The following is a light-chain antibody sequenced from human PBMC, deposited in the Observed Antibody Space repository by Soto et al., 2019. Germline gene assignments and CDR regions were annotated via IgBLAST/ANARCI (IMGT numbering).Light chain of an antibody. CDR2: TSS. CDR1: QDITNE. Sequence: IQMTQSPSSLSASVGDRVTITCRASQDITNELGWYQQKAGEAPKLLISTSSTLQSGVPSRFSGSGSGTYFTLTISSLQPEDFATYYCLQDFNYPRTFGQGTKVDIK. CDR3: LQDFNYPRT. J-gene: IGKJ1*01. V-gene: IGKV1-6*01.